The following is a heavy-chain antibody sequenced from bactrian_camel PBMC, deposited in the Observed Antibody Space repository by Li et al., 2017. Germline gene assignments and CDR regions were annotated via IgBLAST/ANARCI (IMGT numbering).Heavy chain of an antibody. CDR1: GHSYSYC. J-gene: IGHJ6*01. Sequence: HVQLVESGGGSVQAGGSLRLTCAASGHSYSYCMAWVRQVPGKPREGVAAVDSDGTTMYADSVKGRFIVSQDNANTLSLQLNSLKSEDTAMYYCAADAPRQYGSGGYRGTIWGYWGQGTQVTVS. D-gene: IGHD2*01. V-gene: IGHV3S53*01. CDR3: AADAPRQYGSGGYRGTIWGY. CDR2: VDSDGTT.